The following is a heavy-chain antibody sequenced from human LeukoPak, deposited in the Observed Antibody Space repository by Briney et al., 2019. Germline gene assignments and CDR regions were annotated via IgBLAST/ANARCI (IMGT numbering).Heavy chain of an antibody. Sequence: PSETLSLTCTVSGGSINGYYWSWIRQSPGKGLESLGYIYYTGSTNYNPSLKSRVTMSVDTSRNQFSLKLSSVTAADTAVYYCATIPDSFDYWGQGTLVTVSS. J-gene: IGHJ4*02. CDR1: GGSINGYY. V-gene: IGHV4-59*12. CDR3: ATIPDSFDY. D-gene: IGHD1-14*01. CDR2: IYYTGST.